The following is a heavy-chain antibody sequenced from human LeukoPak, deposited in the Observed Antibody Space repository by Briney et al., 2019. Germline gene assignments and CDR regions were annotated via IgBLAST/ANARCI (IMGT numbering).Heavy chain of an antibody. D-gene: IGHD6-19*01. CDR3: AKTTTGYSSGRYPGWPANY. J-gene: IGHJ4*02. CDR1: GFTFNSYA. CDR2: IFGSGGSA. V-gene: IGHV3-23*01. Sequence: GGSLRLSCAASGFTFNSYAMYWVRQAPGKGLEWVSGIFGSGGSAHYADSVKGRFTISRDNSKNTVYLQMSSLRAEDTAVYYCAKTTTGYSSGRYPGWPANYWGQGSLVTVSS.